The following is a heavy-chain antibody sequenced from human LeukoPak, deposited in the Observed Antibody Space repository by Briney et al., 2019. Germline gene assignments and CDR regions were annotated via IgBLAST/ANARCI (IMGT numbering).Heavy chain of an antibody. J-gene: IGHJ4*02. V-gene: IGHV4-30-4*01. Sequence: PSQTLSLTCTVSGGSISSGDYYWSWIRQPPGKGLEWIGYIYYSGSTYYNPSLKCRVTISVDTSKNQFSLKLSSVTAADTAVYYCASSYGSGTPYYFDYWGQGTLVTVSS. CDR3: ASSYGSGTPYYFDY. CDR1: GGSISSGDYY. CDR2: IYYSGST. D-gene: IGHD3-10*01.